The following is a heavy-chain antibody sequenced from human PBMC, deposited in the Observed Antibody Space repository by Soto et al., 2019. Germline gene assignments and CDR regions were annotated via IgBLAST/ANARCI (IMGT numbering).Heavy chain of an antibody. CDR3: SSRRQWLVPHYYYYYMDV. CDR2: ISGSGGST. J-gene: IGHJ6*03. CDR1: GFTFSSYA. V-gene: IGHV3-23*01. Sequence: GGSLRLSCAASGFTFSSYAMSWVRQAPGKGLEWVSAISGSGGSTYYADSVKGRFTISRDNSKNTLYLQMNSLRAEDTAVYYCSSRRQWLVPHYYYYYMDVWGKGTTVTVSS. D-gene: IGHD6-19*01.